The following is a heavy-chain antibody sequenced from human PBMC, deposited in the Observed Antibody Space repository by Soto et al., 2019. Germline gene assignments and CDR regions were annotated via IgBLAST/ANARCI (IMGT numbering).Heavy chain of an antibody. J-gene: IGHJ3*02. V-gene: IGHV1-69*08. D-gene: IGHD1-20*01. Sequence: QVQLVQSGAEVKKPGSSVKVSCKASGGTFSSYTISWVRQAPGQGLEWMGRIIPILGIANYAQKFQGRVTITADKSTSTAYMELSSLRSEDTAVYYCARDRGITDAFDIWGQGTMVTVSS. CDR2: IIPILGIA. CDR1: GGTFSSYT. CDR3: ARDRGITDAFDI.